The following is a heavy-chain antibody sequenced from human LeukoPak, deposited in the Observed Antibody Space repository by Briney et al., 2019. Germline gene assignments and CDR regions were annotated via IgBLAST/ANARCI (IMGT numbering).Heavy chain of an antibody. CDR3: SRLTGTTRGTFDY. J-gene: IGHJ4*02. D-gene: IGHD1-1*01. CDR1: GFTFSSYA. CDR2: IGASGGST. V-gene: IGHV3-23*01. Sequence: GGSLRLSCAVSGFTFSSYAMSWVRQAPGKGLEWVSGIGASGGSTYYADSVRGRFTISRDSSKNTLHLQMNSLRAEDTAIYYCSRLTGTTRGTFDYWGQGTLVTVSS.